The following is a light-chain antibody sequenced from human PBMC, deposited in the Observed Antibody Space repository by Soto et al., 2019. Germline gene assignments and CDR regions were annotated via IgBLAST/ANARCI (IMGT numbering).Light chain of an antibody. CDR2: GAS. J-gene: IGKJ2*01. V-gene: IGKV1-5*01. CDR1: QSVSSW. CDR3: QQYNYYPYT. Sequence: DIQMTQSPSTLSASVGDTITITCRASQSVSSWLAWYHQKPGQAPKLLIYGASSLESGVPATFSGSGSGTEFSLTITSPQPDDFATYYCQQYNYYPYTFGGGTKLEIK.